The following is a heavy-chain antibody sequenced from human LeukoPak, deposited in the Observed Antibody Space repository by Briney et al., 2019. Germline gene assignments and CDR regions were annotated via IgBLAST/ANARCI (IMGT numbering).Heavy chain of an antibody. D-gene: IGHD6-13*01. V-gene: IGHV3-53*01. J-gene: IGHJ4*02. CDR3: ARTSSNRFQYID. CDR2: IYSGGST. Sequence: PGGSLRLSCAASGFTVSSNYMTWVRQAPGKGLEWVSVIYSGGSTYYADSVKGRFTISRDNSKNTLFLQMDSLRAEDTAMYYCARTSSNRFQYIDWGQGTLVTVSS. CDR1: GFTVSSNY.